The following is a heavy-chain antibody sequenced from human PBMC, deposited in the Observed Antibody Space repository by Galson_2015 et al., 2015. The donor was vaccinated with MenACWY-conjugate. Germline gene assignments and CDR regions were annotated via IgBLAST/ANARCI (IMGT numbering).Heavy chain of an antibody. CDR2: ISSGSSYI. V-gene: IGHV3-21*01. D-gene: IGHD3-22*01. CDR3: TRGKGSGSFPYYFDY. J-gene: IGHJ4*02. Sequence: LRISCAAAGFNFSLYSMNWVRQAPGKELEWVSSISSGSSYIYYADSVKGRFTISRDNANNSLHLQLNSLRVEDTALYYCTRGKGSGSFPYYFDYWGQGVMVAVSS. CDR1: GFNFSLYS.